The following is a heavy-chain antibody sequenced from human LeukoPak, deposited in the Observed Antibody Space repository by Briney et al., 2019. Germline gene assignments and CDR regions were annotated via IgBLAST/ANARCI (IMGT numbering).Heavy chain of an antibody. CDR2: ISWNSGSI. Sequence: GRSLRLSCAASGFTFDDYAMHWVRQAPGKGLEWVSGISWNSGSIGYADSVKGRFTISRDNAKNSLYLQMNSLRAEDTALYYCAKGTQWILSAAFDYWGQGTLVTVSS. J-gene: IGHJ4*02. V-gene: IGHV3-9*01. CDR3: AKGTQWILSAAFDY. D-gene: IGHD3-3*01. CDR1: GFTFDDYA.